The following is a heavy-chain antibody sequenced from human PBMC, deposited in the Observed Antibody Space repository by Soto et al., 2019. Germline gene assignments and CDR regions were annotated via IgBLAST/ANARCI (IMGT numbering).Heavy chain of an antibody. CDR2: IYPRDSDT. J-gene: IGHJ3*02. V-gene: IGHV5-51*01. CDR1: GFSFTSHW. Sequence: PGESLKISCKGSGFSFTSHWIAWVRQMPGKGLECMGTIYPRDSDTRYNPSFQGQITISVDSSISTAYLQWSSLKTSDTAFYYCAKTLVAGAFDIWGQGTMVTVSS. D-gene: IGHD2-8*02. CDR3: AKTLVAGAFDI.